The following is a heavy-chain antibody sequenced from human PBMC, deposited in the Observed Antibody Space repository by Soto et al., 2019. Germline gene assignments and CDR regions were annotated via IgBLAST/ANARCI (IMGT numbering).Heavy chain of an antibody. CDR3: AKDQSIGIVPPGLIGFDY. CDR2: ISGSGGSK. V-gene: IGHV3-23*01. CDR1: GFTFSSYA. D-gene: IGHD2-21*01. Sequence: GGSLRLSCAASGFTFSSYAMSWVRQAPGKGLEWVSAISGSGGSKYYADSVKGPFTISRENSKNTLYLQMNSLRAEDTAVYYCAKDQSIGIVPPGLIGFDYWGQGTLVTVSS. J-gene: IGHJ4*02.